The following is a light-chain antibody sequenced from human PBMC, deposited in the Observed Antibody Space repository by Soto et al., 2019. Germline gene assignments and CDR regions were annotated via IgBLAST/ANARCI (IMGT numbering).Light chain of an antibody. J-gene: IGKJ1*01. CDR3: QQYGSSPTWT. CDR1: QSVSSNY. Sequence: ESVLTQSPGTLSLSPGERATRSCRASQSVSSNYLAWYQQKPGQAPRLLIYGASTRATGIPDRFSGSGSGTDFTLTIRRLEPEDSAVYYCQQYGSSPTWTFGQGTTVDIK. V-gene: IGKV3-20*01. CDR2: GAS.